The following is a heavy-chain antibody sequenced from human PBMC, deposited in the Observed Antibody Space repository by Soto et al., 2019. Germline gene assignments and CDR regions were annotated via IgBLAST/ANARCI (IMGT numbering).Heavy chain of an antibody. CDR1: GYTFTSYY. D-gene: IGHD3-22*01. CDR3: ARGGPSTTIEVPSYYYGMDV. CDR2: INPSGGST. Sequence: QVQLVQSGAEVKKPGASVKVSCKASGYTFTSYYMHWVRQAPGQGLEWMGIINPSGGSTSYAQKFQGRVTMARDTSTSTVYMELSSLRSEDTAVYYCARGGPSTTIEVPSYYYGMDVWGQGTTVTVSS. V-gene: IGHV1-46*01. J-gene: IGHJ6*02.